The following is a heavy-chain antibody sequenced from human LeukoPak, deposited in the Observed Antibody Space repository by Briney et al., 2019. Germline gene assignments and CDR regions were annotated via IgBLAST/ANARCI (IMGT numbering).Heavy chain of an antibody. J-gene: IGHJ4*02. CDR2: IIPIFGTA. V-gene: IGHV1-69*13. CDR1: GGTLSSYA. Sequence: EASVKVSCKPSGGTLSSYAISWVRPAPGQGLEWMGGIIPIFGTANYAQKFQGRVTITADESTSTAYMELNSMRPEDTAVYYCASHYYDSSGYYYGFDYWGQGTLVTVSS. D-gene: IGHD3-22*01. CDR3: ASHYYDSSGYYYGFDY.